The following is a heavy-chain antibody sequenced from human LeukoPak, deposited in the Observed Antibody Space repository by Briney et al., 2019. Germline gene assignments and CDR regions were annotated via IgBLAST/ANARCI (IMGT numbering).Heavy chain of an antibody. CDR1: GFTFSNYD. CDR2: ITYDTINK. CDR3: AKSEEDAWSDAFDI. J-gene: IGHJ3*02. Sequence: GGSLPLSCAASGFTFSNYDMHWVRQAPGKGLEWVAVITYDTINKYYADSVKGRFTISRENSKNTLSLQMNSLRTEDTAVYYCAKSEEDAWSDAFDIWGQETMVTVSS. D-gene: IGHD2-15*01. V-gene: IGHV3-30*18.